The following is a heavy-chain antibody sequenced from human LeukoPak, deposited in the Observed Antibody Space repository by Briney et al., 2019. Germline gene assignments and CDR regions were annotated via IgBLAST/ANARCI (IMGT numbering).Heavy chain of an antibody. CDR1: GGSISGYY. V-gene: IGHV4-59*08. CDR3: ARTRLSNYYFDC. Sequence: SESVSLTCTVSGGSISGYYWSWIRQPPGQGLEWIGYIYYSGGTNYNPSLKSRVTITVDTSKDKLSLKLSSVTAADTAVYYCARTRLSNYYFDCWGQGTLVTVSS. CDR2: IYYSGGT. D-gene: IGHD4-11*01. J-gene: IGHJ4*02.